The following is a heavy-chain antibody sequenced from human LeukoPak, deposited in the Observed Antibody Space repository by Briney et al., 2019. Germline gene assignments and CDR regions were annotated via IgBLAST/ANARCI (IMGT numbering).Heavy chain of an antibody. V-gene: IGHV6-1*01. CDR2: TYYRSGWYN. CDR3: SREPAWGPADY. D-gene: IGHD7-27*01. Sequence: SQTLSVIFAISGDRVSSNSAPWGWIRQSPSRGLEWLGRTYYRSGWYNDYALSVKSRITINPDTSKNQVSLQLNSVTPEDTAVYYCSREPAWGPADYWGQGSLVTVSS. CDR1: GDRVSSNSAP. J-gene: IGHJ4*02.